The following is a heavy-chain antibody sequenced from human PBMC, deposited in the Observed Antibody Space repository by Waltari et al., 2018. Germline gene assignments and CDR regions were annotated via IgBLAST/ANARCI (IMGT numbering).Heavy chain of an antibody. J-gene: IGHJ3*02. CDR1: GGSISSGNYY. V-gene: IGHV4-61*09. Sequence: QVQLQESGPGLVKPSQTLSLTCTVSGGSISSGNYYWSWIRQPAGKGLEWIGYIDASGSTNYNPSLKSRVTISVDTSKNHFSLNLTSVTVADTASYFCARHIDEGNNWFHDAFDIWGQGTMVTVSS. CDR2: IDASGST. D-gene: IGHD1-20*01. CDR3: ARHIDEGNNWFHDAFDI.